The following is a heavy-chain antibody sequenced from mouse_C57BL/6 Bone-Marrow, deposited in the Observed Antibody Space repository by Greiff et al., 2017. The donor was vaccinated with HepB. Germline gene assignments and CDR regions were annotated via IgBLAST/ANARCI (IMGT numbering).Heavy chain of an antibody. D-gene: IGHD2-13*01. CDR3: ARWRLRWYFDV. Sequence: VQLQQPGAELVRPGSSVKLSCKASGYTFTSYWLHWVKQRPIQGLEWIGNIDPSDSETHYNQKFKDKATLSVDKSSSTAYMQLSSLSSEDSAVYYCARWRLRWYFDVWGAGTTVTVS. V-gene: IGHV1-52*01. CDR2: IDPSDSET. CDR1: GYTFTSYW. J-gene: IGHJ1*01.